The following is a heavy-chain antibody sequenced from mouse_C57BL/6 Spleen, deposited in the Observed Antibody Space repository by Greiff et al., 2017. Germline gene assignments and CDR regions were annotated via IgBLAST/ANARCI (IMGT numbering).Heavy chain of an antibody. J-gene: IGHJ1*03. D-gene: IGHD1-2*01. CDR3: ARFISTLVDYWYFDD. CDR1: GYTFTSYW. CDR2: IHPNSGST. V-gene: IGHV1-64*01. Sequence: VQLQQPGAELVKPGASVKLSCKASGYTFTSYWMHWVKQRPGQGLEWIGMIHPNSGSTNYNEKFKSKATLTVDKSSSTAYKQLSSLTSEDSAVYYGARFISTLVDYWYFDDWGTGTTVTVSS.